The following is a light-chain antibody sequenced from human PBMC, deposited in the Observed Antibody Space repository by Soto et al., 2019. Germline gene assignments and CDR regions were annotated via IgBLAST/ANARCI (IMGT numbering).Light chain of an antibody. CDR1: SSNIGSNT. CDR3: AAWDAGLNVYV. J-gene: IGLJ1*01. CDR2: SNN. V-gene: IGLV1-44*01. Sequence: QSVLTQPPSASGTPGQRVTISCSGSSSNIGSNTVNWYQQIPGTAPKLLLYSNNQRPSGVPDRFSGSKSGTSASLAISGLQSEDEADYYCAAWDAGLNVYVFGFGTKVTV.